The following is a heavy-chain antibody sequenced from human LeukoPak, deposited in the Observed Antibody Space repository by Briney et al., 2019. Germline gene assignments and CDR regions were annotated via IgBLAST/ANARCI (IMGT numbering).Heavy chain of an antibody. CDR1: GGSISSYY. D-gene: IGHD4-17*01. J-gene: IGHJ4*02. V-gene: IGHV4-59*01. CDR2: IYYSGST. Sequence: PSETLSLTCTVSGGSISSYYWSWIRQPPGKGLEWIGYIYYSGSTNCNPSLKSRVTISVDTSKNQFSLKLSSVTAADTAVYYCARDKFTYGYWGQGTLVTVSS. CDR3: ARDKFTYGY.